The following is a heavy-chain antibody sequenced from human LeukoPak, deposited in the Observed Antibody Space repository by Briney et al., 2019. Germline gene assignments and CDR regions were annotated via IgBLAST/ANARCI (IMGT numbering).Heavy chain of an antibody. CDR3: AAGYSAGTFYYYGMDV. Sequence: SVKVSCKASGFTFTSSAMQWVRQARGQRLEWIGWIVVGSGNTNCAQKFQERVTITRDMSTSTAYMELSSLRSEDTAVYYCAAGYSAGTFYYYGMDVWGQGTTVTVSS. CDR2: IVVGSGNT. J-gene: IGHJ6*02. V-gene: IGHV1-58*02. D-gene: IGHD6-13*01. CDR1: GFTFTSSA.